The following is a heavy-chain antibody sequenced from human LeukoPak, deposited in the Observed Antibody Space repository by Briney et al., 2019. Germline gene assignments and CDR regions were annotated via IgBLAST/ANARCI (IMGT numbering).Heavy chain of an antibody. CDR2: ISGSGGST. Sequence: GGSLRLSCAASGFTFSSYAMSWVRQAPGKGLEWVSGISGSGGSTYYADSVKGRFTISRDNTKNRLYLQMNSLRAEDTAVYYCAKRPRGNYLDPFDYWGQGTLVTVSS. V-gene: IGHV3-23*01. D-gene: IGHD3-10*01. J-gene: IGHJ4*02. CDR3: AKRPRGNYLDPFDY. CDR1: GFTFSSYA.